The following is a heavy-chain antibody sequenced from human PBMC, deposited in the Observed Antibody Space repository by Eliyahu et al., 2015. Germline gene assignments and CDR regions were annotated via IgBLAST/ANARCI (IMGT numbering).Heavy chain of an antibody. CDR1: GYTFXGXX. D-gene: IGHD3-16*02. Sequence: QVQLVQSGAEVKKPGASVKVSCKASGYTFXGXXMHWVRQAPGQGLEWMGWINPNSGGTNYAQKFQGRVTMTRDTSISTAYMELSRLRSDDTAVYYCARDPGMIYDYVWGSYRQPASDYWGQGTLVTVSS. CDR3: ARDPGMIYDYVWGSYRQPASDY. V-gene: IGHV1-2*02. CDR2: INPNSGGT. J-gene: IGHJ4*02.